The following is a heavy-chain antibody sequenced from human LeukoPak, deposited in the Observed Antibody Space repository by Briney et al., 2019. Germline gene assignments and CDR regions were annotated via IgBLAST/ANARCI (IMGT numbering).Heavy chain of an antibody. D-gene: IGHD3-22*01. CDR3: ARRPDYYDSSGYPVPTDF. CDR2: INHSGST. V-gene: IGHV4-34*01. Sequence: SKTLSLTCAVYGGSFSDYYWNWIRQPPGKGLEWIGEINHSGSTNYNPSLKSRVTISVDTSKNQFSLKLSSVTAADTAVYYCARRPDYYDSSGYPVPTDFWGQGTLVTVSS. J-gene: IGHJ4*02. CDR1: GGSFSDYY.